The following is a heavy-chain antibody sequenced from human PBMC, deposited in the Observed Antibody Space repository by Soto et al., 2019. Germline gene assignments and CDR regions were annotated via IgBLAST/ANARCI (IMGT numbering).Heavy chain of an antibody. J-gene: IGHJ4*02. CDR3: ATDTEGTTLFGFDY. CDR1: GYTFTPYF. Sequence: QVQVVPSGAEAKRPGASVKVSCKVAGYTFTPYFLHWVRQAPGQGLEWMGWINPNSGGTNYPQKFRDRVTMTLDTSSSTAHMELSSLKSDDTAVYFCATDTEGTTLFGFDYWGQGTLVTVSS. V-gene: IGHV1-2*02. CDR2: INPNSGGT. D-gene: IGHD1-1*01.